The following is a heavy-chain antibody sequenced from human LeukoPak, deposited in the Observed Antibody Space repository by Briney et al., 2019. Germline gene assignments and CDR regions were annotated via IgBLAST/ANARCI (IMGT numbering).Heavy chain of an antibody. D-gene: IGHD4-17*01. V-gene: IGHV1-8*03. CDR3: ARGLGYGDYDY. CDR1: GYTFSNND. J-gene: IGHJ4*02. Sequence: ASVKVSCKASGYTFSNNDINWVRQATGQGLEWMGWMNPISGNTGFAQKFQGRVTITRNTSISTAYMELSSLRSEDTAVYYCARGLGYGDYDYWGQGTLVTVSS. CDR2: MNPISGNT.